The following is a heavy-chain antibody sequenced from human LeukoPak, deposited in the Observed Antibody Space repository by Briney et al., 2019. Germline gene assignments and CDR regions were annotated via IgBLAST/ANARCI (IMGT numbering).Heavy chain of an antibody. Sequence: ASVKVSCKASGYTFTGYYMHWVRQAPGQGLEWMGWINPNSGGTNYAQKFQGRVTMTRDTSISTAYMELSRLRSDDTAVYYCARVGRYGDYYNWFDPWVQGTLVTVSS. CDR2: INPNSGGT. V-gene: IGHV1-2*02. CDR3: ARVGRYGDYYNWFDP. J-gene: IGHJ5*02. D-gene: IGHD4-17*01. CDR1: GYTFTGYY.